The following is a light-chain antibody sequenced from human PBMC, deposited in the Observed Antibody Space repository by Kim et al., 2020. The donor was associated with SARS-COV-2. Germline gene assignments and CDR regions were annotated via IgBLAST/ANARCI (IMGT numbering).Light chain of an antibody. V-gene: IGKV1-8*01. CDR1: QGISSY. J-gene: IGKJ2*01. Sequence: ASTGDRVTITCRASQGISSYLAWYQQKPEKAPKLLIYAASTLQSGVPSRFSGSGSGTDFTLTISCLQSEDFATYYCQQYYSYPMYTFGQGTKLEI. CDR2: AAS. CDR3: QQYYSYPMYT.